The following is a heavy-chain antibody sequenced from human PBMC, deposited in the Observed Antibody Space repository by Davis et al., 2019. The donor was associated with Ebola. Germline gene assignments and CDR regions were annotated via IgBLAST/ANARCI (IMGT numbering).Heavy chain of an antibody. CDR1: GLSFSAYG. J-gene: IGHJ4*02. D-gene: IGHD4-11*01. V-gene: IGHV3-53*01. CDR3: AVGHYSNTNG. Sequence: PGGSLRLSCATSGLSFSAYGMSWVRQAPGNGLEWVSVISNDGITNYIDSVKGRFTISSDSSKETFYLQMNSLRTEDTAVYYCAVGHYSNTNGWGQGILVTVSS. CDR2: ISNDGIT.